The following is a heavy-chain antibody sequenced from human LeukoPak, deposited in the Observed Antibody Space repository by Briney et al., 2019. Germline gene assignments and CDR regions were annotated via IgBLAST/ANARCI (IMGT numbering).Heavy chain of an antibody. CDR2: INPNSGGA. CDR1: GYTFTGYY. CDR3: ASALIAVDGTSFDS. J-gene: IGHJ4*02. V-gene: IGHV1-2*02. D-gene: IGHD6-19*01. Sequence: ASVKVSCKASGYTFTGYYMHWVRQAPGQGLEWMGWINPNSGGANYAQKFQGRVTMTRDTSISTAYMELSSLRSDDTAVYYCASALIAVDGTSFDSWGQGTLVTVSS.